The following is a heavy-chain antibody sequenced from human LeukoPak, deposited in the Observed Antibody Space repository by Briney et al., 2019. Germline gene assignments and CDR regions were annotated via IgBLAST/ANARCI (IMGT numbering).Heavy chain of an antibody. J-gene: IGHJ6*02. Sequence: SETLSLTCAVYGGSFSGYYWSWIRQPPGKGLEWIGEINHSGSTNYNPSLKSRVTISVDTSKNQFSLKLSSVTAADTAVYYCARASISHYYYGMDVWGQGTTDTVSS. CDR2: INHSGST. CDR1: GGSFSGYY. CDR3: ARASISHYYYGMDV. D-gene: IGHD6-6*01. V-gene: IGHV4-34*01.